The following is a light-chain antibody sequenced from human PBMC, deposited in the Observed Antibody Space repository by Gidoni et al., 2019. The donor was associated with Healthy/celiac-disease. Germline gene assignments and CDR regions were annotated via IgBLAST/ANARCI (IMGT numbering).Light chain of an antibody. J-gene: IGLJ2*01. Sequence: QSALTQPASVSGSPGQSITISCTGTSSDVGGYTYVSLYQQHPAKAPKLMIDDVSNPPSGVSNRFSGSKAGNTASLTISGLQAEDEADYYCSSYTSSSTLVFGGGTKLTVL. CDR1: SSDVGGYTY. CDR2: DVS. V-gene: IGLV2-14*03. CDR3: SSYTSSSTLV.